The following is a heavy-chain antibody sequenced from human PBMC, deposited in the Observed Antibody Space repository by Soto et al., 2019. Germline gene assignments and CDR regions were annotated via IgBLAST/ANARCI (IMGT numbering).Heavy chain of an antibody. Sequence: QVQLVQSGAEVKNPGASVKLSCKASGYTFTSFYIHWVRQAPGQGLEWMAIINPNGGSTNYAPNLQGRVTLTRDTSTNTVYMELSGARSEDTAVYYCARGLTSGDHWGQGTLVTVSS. CDR3: ARGLTSGDH. CDR2: INPNGGST. V-gene: IGHV1-46*01. CDR1: GYTFTSFY. J-gene: IGHJ4*02. D-gene: IGHD2-21*01.